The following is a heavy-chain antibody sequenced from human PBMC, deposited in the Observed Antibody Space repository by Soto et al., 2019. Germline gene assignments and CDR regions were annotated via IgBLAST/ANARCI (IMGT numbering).Heavy chain of an antibody. V-gene: IGHV3-33*01. J-gene: IGHJ1*01. CDR2: IWYDGSNK. CDR1: GFPFSSYG. CDR3: ASSIN. Sequence: QVQLVESGGGVVQPGRSLRLSCAASGFPFSSYGMHWVRQATGKGLDWVAVIWYDGSNKDYADSVKGRFTISRDNSKNTLFLQMNNLRVDDTAVYYCASSINWGQGTLVTVSS.